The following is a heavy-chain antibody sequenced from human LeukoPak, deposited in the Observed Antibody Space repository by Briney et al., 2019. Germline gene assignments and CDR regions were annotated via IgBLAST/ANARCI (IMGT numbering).Heavy chain of an antibody. Sequence: PGGSLRLSCAASGFTFSSYAMHWVRQAPGKGLEWVAVISYDGSNKYYADSVKGRFTISRDNSKNTLYLQMNSLRAGDTAVYYCARSRFPPIYSSSSYYFDYWGQGTLVTVSS. J-gene: IGHJ4*02. V-gene: IGHV3-30-3*01. CDR3: ARSRFPPIYSSSSYYFDY. CDR1: GFTFSSYA. CDR2: ISYDGSNK. D-gene: IGHD6-6*01.